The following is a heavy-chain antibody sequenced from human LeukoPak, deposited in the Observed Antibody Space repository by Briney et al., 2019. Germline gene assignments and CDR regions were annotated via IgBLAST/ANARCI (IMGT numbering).Heavy chain of an antibody. J-gene: IGHJ4*02. D-gene: IGHD6-19*01. V-gene: IGHV3-7*05. Sequence: GGSLRLSRSASGFTFSIFYMAWFPHAPGKGLEGVVNLKQDGSEKYYVDSVKGRFTISRDNAKNSLFLQLNSLRVEDTAVYYCAGGRGWLVEYWGQGTLVTVSS. CDR1: GFTFSIFY. CDR2: LKQDGSEK. CDR3: AGGRGWLVEY.